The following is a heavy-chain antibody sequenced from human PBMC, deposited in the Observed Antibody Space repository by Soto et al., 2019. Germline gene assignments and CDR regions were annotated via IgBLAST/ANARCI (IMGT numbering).Heavy chain of an antibody. V-gene: IGHV4-31*03. CDR2: IYYSGST. CDR1: GGSVSSNIYY. D-gene: IGHD3-22*01. J-gene: IGHJ4*02. CDR3: ARGYDYDSGGYFFDY. Sequence: QVQLQESDPGLVKPSQTLSLTCTVSGGSVSSNIYYWTWIRQHPGKGPEWIGHIYYSGSTYYNPSLKSRVTISLDTAKNQFSLKLTSVTAADTAVYYCARGYDYDSGGYFFDYWGQGTLVTVSS.